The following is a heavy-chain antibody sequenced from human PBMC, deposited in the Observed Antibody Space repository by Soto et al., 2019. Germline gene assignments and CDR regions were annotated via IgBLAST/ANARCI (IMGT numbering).Heavy chain of an antibody. J-gene: IGHJ5*01. V-gene: IGHV3-15*01. CDR3: TTDHGDYDDF. D-gene: IGHD4-17*01. CDR1: GFTFINAW. CDR2: IKSRTDGGAA. Sequence: VQLVESGGGFVKSGGSLRLSCEGSGFTFINAWMSWVRQAPGKGLEWVGRIKSRTDGGAADYAAPVRGRFSISRDDSKNTLYLKMNSLNIEDSALYYCTTDHGDYDDFWGHGTLVIVAS.